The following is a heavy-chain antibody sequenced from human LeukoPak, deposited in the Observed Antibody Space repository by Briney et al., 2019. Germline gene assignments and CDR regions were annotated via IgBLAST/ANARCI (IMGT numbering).Heavy chain of an antibody. J-gene: IGHJ3*02. V-gene: IGHV4-59*11. D-gene: IGHD4-11*01. CDR3: ARRRSYRNAFDI. CDR2: IYYSGST. Sequence: PSETLSLTCTVSGGSISSHYWSWIRQPPGKGLEWIGYIYYSGSTNYNPSLKSRVTISVDTSKNQFSLKLSSVTAADTAVYYCARRRSYRNAFDIWGQGTMVTVSS. CDR1: GGSISSHY.